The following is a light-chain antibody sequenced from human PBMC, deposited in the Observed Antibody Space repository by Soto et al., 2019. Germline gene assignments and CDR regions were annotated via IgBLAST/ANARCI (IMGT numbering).Light chain of an antibody. Sequence: EIVMTQSPATLSASLGERATLSCRATQSVSSNLAWYQQKPGQAPRLLIFGASTRATGIPARFSGSGSGTEFTLTISSLQSEDFAVYHCQHYHALPLTFGGGTKVEIK. V-gene: IGKV3-15*01. CDR1: QSVSSN. CDR3: QHYHALPLT. J-gene: IGKJ4*01. CDR2: GAS.